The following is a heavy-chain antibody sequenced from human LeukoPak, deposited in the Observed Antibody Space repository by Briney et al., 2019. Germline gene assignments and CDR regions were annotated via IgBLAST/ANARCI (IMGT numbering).Heavy chain of an antibody. CDR3: ARETGVVVIGGIDY. J-gene: IGHJ4*02. D-gene: IGHD3-22*01. CDR1: GYTFTSYY. Sequence: ASVKVSCKASGYTFTSYYMHWVRQAPGQGLEWMGWINPNSGGTKYAQKFQGRVTMTRDTSITTAYMELSRLKSDDTAVYYCARETGVVVIGGIDYWGQGTLATVSS. V-gene: IGHV1-2*02. CDR2: INPNSGGT.